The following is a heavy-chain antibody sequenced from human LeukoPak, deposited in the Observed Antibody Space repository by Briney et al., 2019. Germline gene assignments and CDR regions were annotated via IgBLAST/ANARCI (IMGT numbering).Heavy chain of an antibody. J-gene: IGHJ4*02. D-gene: IGHD5-12*01. CDR2: ISASGDVT. CDR1: GFTFSAHS. Sequence: GSLRLSCAASGFTFSAHSMTWVRQAPGKGLEWVSGISASGDVTFYADSVKGRFTISRDISKNTLDLQMNSLRAEDTAVYYCTKWAGYGDSWGQGTLVTVSS. CDR3: TKWAGYGDS. V-gene: IGHV3-23*01.